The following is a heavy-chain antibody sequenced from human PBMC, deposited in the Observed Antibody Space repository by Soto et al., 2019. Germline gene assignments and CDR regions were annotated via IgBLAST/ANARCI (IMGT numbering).Heavy chain of an antibody. D-gene: IGHD2-15*01. CDR2: INHSGST. Sequence: TLSLTCAVYGGSFSGYYWSWIRQPPGKGLEWIGEINHSGSTNYNPSLKSRVTISVDTSKNQFSLKLSSVAAADTAVYYCARAEDSVNWFDPWGQGTLVTVSS. J-gene: IGHJ5*02. V-gene: IGHV4-34*01. CDR3: ARAEDSVNWFDP. CDR1: GGSFSGYY.